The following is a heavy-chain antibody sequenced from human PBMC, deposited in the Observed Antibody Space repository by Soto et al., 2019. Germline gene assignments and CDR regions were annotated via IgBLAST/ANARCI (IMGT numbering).Heavy chain of an antibody. CDR3: ARTVGYCSGGSCYVWFDP. D-gene: IGHD2-15*01. CDR2: MNPNSGNT. V-gene: IGHV1-8*01. Sequence: ASVKVSCKASGYTFTSYDINWVRQATGQGLEWMGWMNPNSGNTGYAQKFQGRVTMTRNTSISTAYMELSSLRSEDTAVYYCARTVGYCSGGSCYVWFDPWGQGTLVTVSS. J-gene: IGHJ5*02. CDR1: GYTFTSYD.